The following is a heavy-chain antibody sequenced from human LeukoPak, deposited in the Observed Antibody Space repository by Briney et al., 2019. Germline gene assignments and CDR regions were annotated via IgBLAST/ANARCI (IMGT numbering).Heavy chain of an antibody. V-gene: IGHV4-38-2*02. CDR2: IYHSGST. J-gene: IGHJ5*02. D-gene: IGHD3-10*01. CDR1: GYSISSGYY. CDR3: ARDGAGHPSP. Sequence: SETLSLTCTVSGYSISSGYYWGWIRQPPGKGLEWIGSIYHSGSTYYNPSLKSRVTISVDTSKSQFSLKLSSVTAADTAVYYCARDGAGHPSPWGQGTLVTVSS.